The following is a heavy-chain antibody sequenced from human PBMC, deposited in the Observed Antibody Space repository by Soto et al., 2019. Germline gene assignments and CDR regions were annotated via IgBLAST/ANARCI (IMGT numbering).Heavy chain of an antibody. D-gene: IGHD3-22*01. V-gene: IGHV4-31*03. J-gene: IGHJ4*02. CDR3: ARQYYYDSSFDY. CDR1: GGSISSGGYY. Sequence: SETLSLTCTVSGGSISSGGYYWSWIRQHPGKGLEWIGYIYYSGSTYYNPSLKSRVTISVDTSKNQFSLKLSSVTAADTAVYYCARQYYYDSSFDYWGQGTLVTVSS. CDR2: IYYSGST.